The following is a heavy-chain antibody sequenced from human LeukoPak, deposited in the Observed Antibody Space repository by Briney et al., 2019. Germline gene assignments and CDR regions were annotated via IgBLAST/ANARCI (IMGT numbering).Heavy chain of an antibody. CDR1: GYTFTSYA. J-gene: IGHJ5*02. V-gene: IGHV7-4-1*02. CDR3: ARDKAARRGNWFDP. Sequence: GASVKVSCKASGYTFTSYAMNWVRQAPGQGLEWMGWINTNTGNPTYAQGFTGRFVFSLDTSVSTAYPQISSLKAEDTAVYYCARDKAARRGNWFDPWGQGTLVTVSS. CDR2: INTNTGNP. D-gene: IGHD6-6*01.